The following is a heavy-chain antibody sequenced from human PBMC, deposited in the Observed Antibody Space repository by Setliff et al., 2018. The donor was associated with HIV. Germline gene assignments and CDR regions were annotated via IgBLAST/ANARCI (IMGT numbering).Heavy chain of an antibody. CDR2: IYYSGGT. Sequence: PSETLSLTCKVSGDSVNSYNYYWSWIRQHPGKGLEWIGYIYYSGGTYYNPSLKSRVTISVDTSKNQFSLKLSSVTAADTAVYYCETLWFGELLIHYYYYMDVWGKGTTVTVSS. D-gene: IGHD3-10*01. V-gene: IGHV4-31*03. J-gene: IGHJ6*03. CDR1: GDSVNSYNYY. CDR3: ETLWFGELLIHYYYYMDV.